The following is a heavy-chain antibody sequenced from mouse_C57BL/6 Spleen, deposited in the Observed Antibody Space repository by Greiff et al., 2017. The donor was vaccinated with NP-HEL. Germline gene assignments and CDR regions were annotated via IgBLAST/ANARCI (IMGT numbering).Heavy chain of an antibody. D-gene: IGHD1-1*01. V-gene: IGHV1-52*01. CDR3: ARMSNYEEGLAY. Sequence: VQLQQPGAELVRPGSSVKLSCKASGYTFTSYWMHWVKQRPIQGLEWIGNIDPSDSDTHYNQKFKDKATLTVDKSSSTAYMQLSRLTSEDSAVYYCARMSNYEEGLAYWGQGTLVTVSA. CDR2: IDPSDSDT. J-gene: IGHJ3*01. CDR1: GYTFTSYW.